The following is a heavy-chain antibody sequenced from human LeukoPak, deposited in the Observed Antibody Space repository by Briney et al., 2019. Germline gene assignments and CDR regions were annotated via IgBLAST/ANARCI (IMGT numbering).Heavy chain of an antibody. V-gene: IGHV3-21*01. CDR2: ITVIRSYI. CDR3: ARADHYGPGSYLY. D-gene: IGHD3-10*01. CDR1: GFTFSSYR. Sequence: GGSLRLSCAASGFTFSSYRMNWVRQAPGKGLEWVSSITVIRSYIYYADSVKGRFTISRDNAKTSLYLKMNSLRAEDTAVYYCARADHYGPGSYLYWGQGTLVTVSS. J-gene: IGHJ4*02.